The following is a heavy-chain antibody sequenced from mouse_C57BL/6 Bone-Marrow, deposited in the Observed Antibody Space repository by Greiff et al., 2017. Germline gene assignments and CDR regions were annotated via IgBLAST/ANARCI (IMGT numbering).Heavy chain of an antibody. CDR3: AGGTTVVAEGFAY. CDR2: IYPRSGNT. V-gene: IGHV1-81*01. Sequence: QVQLQQSGAELARPGASVKLSCKASGYTFTSYGISWVKQRTGQGLEWIGEIYPRSGNTYYNEKFKGKATLTADKSSSTAYMELRSLTSEDSAVXFCAGGTTVVAEGFAYWGQGTLVTVSA. CDR1: GYTFTSYG. J-gene: IGHJ3*01. D-gene: IGHD1-1*01.